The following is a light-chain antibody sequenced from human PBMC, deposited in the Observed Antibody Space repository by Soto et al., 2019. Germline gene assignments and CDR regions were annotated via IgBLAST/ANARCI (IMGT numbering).Light chain of an antibody. CDR1: SSDVGGYNH. CDR3: SSYTSSSIVV. V-gene: IGLV2-14*01. Sequence: QSVLTQPASVSGSPGQSITISCTGTSSDVGGYNHVSWYQQHPGKAPKLMIYEVSNRPSGVSNRFSGSKSGNTASLTISGLQAEDEADYYCSSYTSSSIVVFGGGTKLTVL. J-gene: IGLJ2*01. CDR2: EVS.